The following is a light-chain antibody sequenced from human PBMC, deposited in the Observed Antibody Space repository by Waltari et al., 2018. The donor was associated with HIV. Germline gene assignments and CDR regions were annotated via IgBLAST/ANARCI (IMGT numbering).Light chain of an antibody. CDR2: RNN. V-gene: IGLV1-47*01. J-gene: IGLJ3*02. Sequence: QSVLTQPPSATGTPGQRVTISCSGSSSNIGTHYVNWYPQLPGTTPTLLIYRNNQRPSGFPDRFSASKSGTSASLAIRGLRSEDEGDYYCAAWDDSLGGRGLFGGGTRLTVL. CDR3: AAWDDSLGGRGL. CDR1: SSNIGTHY.